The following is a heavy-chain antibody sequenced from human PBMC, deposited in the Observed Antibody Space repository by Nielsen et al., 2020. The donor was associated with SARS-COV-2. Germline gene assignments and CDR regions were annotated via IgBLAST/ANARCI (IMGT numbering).Heavy chain of an antibody. J-gene: IGHJ6*02. Sequence: GESLKISCAASGFTFSSYGMHWVRQAPGKGLEWVAVISYDGSNKYYADSVKGRFTISRDNSKNTLYLQMNSLRAEDTAVYYCASTVTTLLYYGMDVWGQGTTVTVSS. V-gene: IGHV3-30*03. D-gene: IGHD4-17*01. CDR2: ISYDGSNK. CDR3: ASTVTTLLYYGMDV. CDR1: GFTFSSYG.